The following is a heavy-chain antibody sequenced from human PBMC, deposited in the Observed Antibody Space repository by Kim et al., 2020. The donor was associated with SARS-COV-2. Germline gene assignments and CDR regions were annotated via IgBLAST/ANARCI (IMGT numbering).Heavy chain of an antibody. D-gene: IGHD6-13*01. Sequence: GGSLRLSCAASGFTFPPFTMSWVRQAPGKGLEWVSSISTCGGSIYYADSVKGRFTISRDNSKSTLFLQLNSLRVEDTAVYYCPKDRDSASWYGYFQSWG. J-gene: IGHJ1*01. V-gene: IGHV3-23*01. CDR3: PKDRDSASWYGYFQS. CDR2: ISTCGGSI. CDR1: GFTFPPFT.